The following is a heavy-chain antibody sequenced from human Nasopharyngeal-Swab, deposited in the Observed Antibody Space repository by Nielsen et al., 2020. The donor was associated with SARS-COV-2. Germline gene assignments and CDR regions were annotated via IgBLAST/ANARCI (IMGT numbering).Heavy chain of an antibody. Sequence: SETQSLTCAVSGGSFSGYYWSWIRQPPGKGLDWIGEINHSGSTKYNPSLKSRVNISVDTSKNQFSLKVSSVTAADTAVYYCARGGYYCSSTSCYYYSGYYYGMDVWGQGTTVTVSS. CDR3: ARGGYYCSSTSCYYYSGYYYGMDV. CDR1: GGSFSGYY. J-gene: IGHJ6*02. CDR2: INHSGST. D-gene: IGHD2-2*01. V-gene: IGHV4-34*01.